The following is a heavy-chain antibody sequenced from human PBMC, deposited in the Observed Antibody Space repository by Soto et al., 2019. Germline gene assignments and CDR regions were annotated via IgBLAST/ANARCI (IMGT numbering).Heavy chain of an antibody. D-gene: IGHD6-13*01. V-gene: IGHV4-34*01. CDR1: GESFSGYY. CDR2: INHGGST. CDR3: ARGTGSSYYY. Sequence: QVRLQQWGAGLLKPSETLSLTCAVYGESFSGYYWSWIRQPRGKGLEWIGEINHGGSTNYNPSLKSRVTISIDTSKNQFALKLSSVTAADTAVYYCARGTGSSYYYWGQGTLVTVSS. J-gene: IGHJ4*02.